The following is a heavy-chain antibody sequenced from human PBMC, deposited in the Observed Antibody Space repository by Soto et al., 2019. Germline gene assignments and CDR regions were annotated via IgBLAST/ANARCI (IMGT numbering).Heavy chain of an antibody. Sequence: SETLSLTCAVYGGSFSGYYWSWIRQPPGKGLEWIGEINHSGSTNYNPSLKSRVTISVDTSKNQFSLKLSSVTAADTAVYYCARGGHCSSTSCPDYWGQGTLVTVSS. D-gene: IGHD2-2*01. J-gene: IGHJ4*02. CDR3: ARGGHCSSTSCPDY. CDR1: GGSFSGYY. CDR2: INHSGST. V-gene: IGHV4-34*01.